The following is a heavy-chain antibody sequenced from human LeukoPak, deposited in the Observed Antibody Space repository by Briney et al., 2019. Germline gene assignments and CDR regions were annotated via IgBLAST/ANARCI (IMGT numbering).Heavy chain of an antibody. D-gene: IGHD3-10*01. CDR1: GGSISSSSYY. Sequence: PSETLSLTCTVSGGSISSSSYYWGWIRQPPGKGLEWIGSIYYSGSTYYNPSLKSRVTISVDKSKNQFSLKLSSVTAADTAVYYCARVRVTMVRGFARRPGYSFDPWGQGTLVTVSS. CDR2: IYYSGST. V-gene: IGHV4-39*07. J-gene: IGHJ5*02. CDR3: ARVRVTMVRGFARRPGYSFDP.